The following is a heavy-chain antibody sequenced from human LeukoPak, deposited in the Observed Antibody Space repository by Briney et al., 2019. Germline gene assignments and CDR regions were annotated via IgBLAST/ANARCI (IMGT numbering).Heavy chain of an antibody. CDR2: LTDSGGTT. J-gene: IGHJ3*02. CDR1: GFTFGNYA. D-gene: IGHD5-24*01. V-gene: IGHV3-23*01. CDR3: AKKRDAFDI. Sequence: GGSLRLSCVASGFTFGNYAMGWLRQAPGRRPEWVSSLTDSGGTTYYVDSVKGRFAISRDNSKNTLYLHMNSLRAEDTAVYYCAKKRDAFDIWGQGTVVIVSS.